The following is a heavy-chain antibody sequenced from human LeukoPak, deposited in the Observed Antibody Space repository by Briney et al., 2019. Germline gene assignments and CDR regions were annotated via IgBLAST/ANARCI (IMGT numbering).Heavy chain of an antibody. V-gene: IGHV1-18*01. CDR3: ASAIPAADYYYGMDV. CDR2: ISAYNGNT. Sequence: WASVKVSSKASGYTFTSYGISWVRQAPGQGLEWMGWISAYNGNTNYAQKLQGRVTMTTDTSTSTAYMELRSLRSDDTAVYYCASAIPAADYYYGMDVWGQGTTVTVSS. J-gene: IGHJ6*02. D-gene: IGHD2-2*01. CDR1: GYTFTSYG.